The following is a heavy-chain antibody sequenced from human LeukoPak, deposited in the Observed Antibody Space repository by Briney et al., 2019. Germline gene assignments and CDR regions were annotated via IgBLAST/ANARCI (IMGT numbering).Heavy chain of an antibody. J-gene: IGHJ5*02. CDR3: ARDLGATPYNWFDP. Sequence: PGRSLRLSCAASGFTFSSYAMHWVRQAPGKGLEWVAVISYDGSNKYYADSVKGRFTISRDNSKNTLYPQMNSLRAEDTAVYYCARDLGATPYNWFDPWGQGTLVTVSS. CDR1: GFTFSSYA. D-gene: IGHD1-26*01. CDR2: ISYDGSNK. V-gene: IGHV3-30*04.